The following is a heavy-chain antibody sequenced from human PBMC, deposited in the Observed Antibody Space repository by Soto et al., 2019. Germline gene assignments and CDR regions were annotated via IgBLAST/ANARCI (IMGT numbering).Heavy chain of an antibody. CDR1: GFTFSRYA. D-gene: IGHD2-15*01. Sequence: EGQLLESGGGLVRPGGSLTLSGAGYGFTFSRYAMTWVREAPGKGLEWVSSITVTDGRRKYADSVKGRFTISTDTHKNIVYLQMNSLRAEDTALYYCATESMYVVVVGSTRAHYYGMDVWGQGTTVIVSS. CDR3: ATESMYVVVVGSTRAHYYGMDV. J-gene: IGHJ6*02. V-gene: IGHV3-23*01. CDR2: ITVTDGRR.